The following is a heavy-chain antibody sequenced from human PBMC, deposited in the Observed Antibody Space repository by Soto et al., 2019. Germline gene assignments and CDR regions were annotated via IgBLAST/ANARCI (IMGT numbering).Heavy chain of an antibody. CDR1: GGSFSGYY. V-gene: IGHV4-34*01. D-gene: IGHD2-2*01. Sequence: NPSETLSLTCAVYGGSFSGYYWTWIRQTPGKGLEWIGEISHSGTTNYKPSLKSRVTISADPSKKQFSLNLTSVTAADSGVYYCARGECSSLYCFTRWALDIWGQGTVVTVSS. J-gene: IGHJ3*02. CDR2: ISHSGTT. CDR3: ARGECSSLYCFTRWALDI.